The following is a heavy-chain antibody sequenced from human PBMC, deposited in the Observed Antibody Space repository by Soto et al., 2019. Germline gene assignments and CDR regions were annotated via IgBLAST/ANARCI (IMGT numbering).Heavy chain of an antibody. CDR2: IYYSGST. Sequence: PSETLSLSCTVSGGSISSGGYYWSWIRQHPGKGLEWIGYIYYSGSTYYNPSLKSRVTISVDTSKNQFSLKLSSVTAADTAVYYGMGRGWRAFFDQRAQGTLGT. V-gene: IGHV4-31*03. CDR3: MGRGWRAFFDQ. CDR1: GGSISSGGYY. D-gene: IGHD3-10*01. J-gene: IGHJ4*02.